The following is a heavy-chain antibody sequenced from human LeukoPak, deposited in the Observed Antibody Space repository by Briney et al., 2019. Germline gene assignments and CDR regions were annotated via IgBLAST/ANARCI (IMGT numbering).Heavy chain of an antibody. CDR3: ARVPRSYYYYYYMDV. CDR1: GGSISGYH. V-gene: IGHV4-59*01. Sequence: SETPSLTCNVSGGSISGYHWSWIRQPPGEGLEWLGYIYYSGSSNYNPSLKSRVTMSADTSKNQFPLKLSSVTAADTAVYYCARVPRSYYYYYYMDVWGKGTTVTVSS. J-gene: IGHJ6*03. CDR2: IYYSGSS.